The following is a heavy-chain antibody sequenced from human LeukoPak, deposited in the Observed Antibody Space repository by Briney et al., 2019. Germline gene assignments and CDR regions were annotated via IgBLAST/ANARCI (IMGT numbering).Heavy chain of an antibody. CDR3: ARISLDAFDI. V-gene: IGHV3-7*04. Sequence: GGSLRLSCVASGFTFSSYWMTWVRQAPGKGLEWVANIKQDGSEKYYVDSVKGRLTISRDNVKNSLYLQMNSLRAEDTAVYHCARISLDAFDIWGQGTMVTVSS. CDR2: IKQDGSEK. CDR1: GFTFSSYW. J-gene: IGHJ3*02.